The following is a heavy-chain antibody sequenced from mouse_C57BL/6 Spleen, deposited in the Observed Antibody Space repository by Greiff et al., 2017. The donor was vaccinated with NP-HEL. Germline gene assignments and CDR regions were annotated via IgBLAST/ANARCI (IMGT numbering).Heavy chain of an antibody. V-gene: IGHV1-80*01. CDR1: GYAFSSYW. CDR3: ARDYYDPLFDY. Sequence: QVHVKQSGAELVKPGASVKISCKASGYAFSSYWMNWVKQRPGKGLEWIGQIYPGDGDTNYNGKFKGKATLTADKSSSTAYMQLSSLTSEDSAVYFCARDYYDPLFDYWGQGTTLTVSS. D-gene: IGHD2-4*01. J-gene: IGHJ2*01. CDR2: IYPGDGDT.